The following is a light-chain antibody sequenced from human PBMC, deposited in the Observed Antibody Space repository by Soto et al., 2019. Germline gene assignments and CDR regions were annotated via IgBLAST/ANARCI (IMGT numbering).Light chain of an antibody. CDR1: QDISNY. CDR3: QQYDNLPLT. J-gene: IGKJ4*01. V-gene: IGKV1-33*01. CDR2: DAS. Sequence: EIQVTQYPSSLSASVGDRVTITCQASQDISNYLNWYQQKPGKAPKLLIYDASNLETGVPSRFSGSGSGTDFTFTISSLQPEDIATYYCQQYDNLPLTFGGGAKVDI.